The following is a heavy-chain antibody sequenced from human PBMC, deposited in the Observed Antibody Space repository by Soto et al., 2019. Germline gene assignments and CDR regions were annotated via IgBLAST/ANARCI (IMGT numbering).Heavy chain of an antibody. J-gene: IGHJ5*01. CDR2: IKAEGSEK. V-gene: IGHV3-7*03. CDR1: GFTFSNHW. D-gene: IGHD3-16*01. Sequence: GGSLRRSCAGCGFTFSNHWMNWVRQAPGKGLEWVANIKAEGSEKYCVDSVKGRFTISIDTAKNSLYLQLNSLRAEDTAVYYFARARGVDSCRQGPLVTVAS. CDR3: ARARGVDS.